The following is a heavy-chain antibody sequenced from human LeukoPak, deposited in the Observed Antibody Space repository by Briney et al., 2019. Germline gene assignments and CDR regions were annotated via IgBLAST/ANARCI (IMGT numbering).Heavy chain of an antibody. J-gene: IGHJ6*02. D-gene: IGHD2-15*01. CDR3: ARVQVAAHARVENYGMDV. CDR2: ISYDGSNK. CDR1: GFTFSSYA. Sequence: PGGSLRLSCAASGFTFSSYAMHWVRQAPGKGLEWVAVISYDGSNKYYADSVKGRFTISRDNSKNTLYLQMNSLRAEDTAVYYCARVQVAAHARVENYGMDVWGQGTTVTVSS. V-gene: IGHV3-30*04.